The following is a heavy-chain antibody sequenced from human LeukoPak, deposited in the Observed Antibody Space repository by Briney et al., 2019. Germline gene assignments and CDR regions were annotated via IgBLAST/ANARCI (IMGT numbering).Heavy chain of an antibody. CDR1: GFTFSSYW. Sequence: PGGSLRLSCAASGFTFSSYWIHWVRQAPGKGLVWVSRINSDGSSTSYADSVKGRFTISRDNAKNTLYLQMNSLRAEDTAVYYCAREGYYYDSSGYLYYFDYWGQGTLVTVSS. V-gene: IGHV3-74*01. CDR2: INSDGSST. CDR3: AREGYYYDSSGYLYYFDY. J-gene: IGHJ4*02. D-gene: IGHD3-22*01.